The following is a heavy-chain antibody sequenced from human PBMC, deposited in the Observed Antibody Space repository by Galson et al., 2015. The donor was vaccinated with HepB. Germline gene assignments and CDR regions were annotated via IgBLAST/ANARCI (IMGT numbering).Heavy chain of an antibody. CDR1: GFTFSNSA. J-gene: IGHJ4*02. CDR2: MVVGGGNT. CDR3: AAESYSSGCCKYDY. Sequence: SVKVSCKASGFTFSNSAVQWVRQARGQGLEWIGWMVVGGGNTNYAQHFQGRLTITRDMSTGTAYMEMTSPRSEDTAVYYCAAESYSSGCCKYDYWGQGTLVTVSS. V-gene: IGHV1-58*01. D-gene: IGHD6-25*01.